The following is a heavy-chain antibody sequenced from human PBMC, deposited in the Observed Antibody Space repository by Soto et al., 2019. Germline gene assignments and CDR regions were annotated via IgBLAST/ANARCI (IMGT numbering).Heavy chain of an antibody. CDR2: IYYSGST. D-gene: IGHD3-10*01. J-gene: IGHJ4*02. CDR1: GGSISSGGYY. V-gene: IGHV4-31*03. Sequence: SETLSLTCTVSGGSISSGGYYWSWIRQHPGKGLEWIGYIYYSGSTYYNPSLKSRVTISVDTSKNQFSLKLSSVTAADTAVYYCARVRVRFGELPKPPAGTNFDYWGQGTLVTVSS. CDR3: ARVRVRFGELPKPPAGTNFDY.